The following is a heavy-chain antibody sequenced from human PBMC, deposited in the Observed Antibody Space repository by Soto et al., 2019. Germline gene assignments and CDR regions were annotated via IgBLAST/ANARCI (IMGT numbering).Heavy chain of an antibody. CDR3: ARDRGWIQLWLRYYGMDV. V-gene: IGHV3-30-3*01. CDR1: GFTFSSYA. J-gene: IGHJ6*02. Sequence: GGSLRLSCAASGFTFSSYAMHWVRQAPGKGLEWVAVISYDGSNKYYADSVKGRFTISRDNSKNTLYLQMNSLRAEDTAVYYCARDRGWIQLWLRYYGMDVWGQGTTVTVSS. D-gene: IGHD5-18*01. CDR2: ISYDGSNK.